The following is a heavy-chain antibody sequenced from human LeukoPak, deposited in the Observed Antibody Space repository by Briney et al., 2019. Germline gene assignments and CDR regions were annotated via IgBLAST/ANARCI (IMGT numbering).Heavy chain of an antibody. V-gene: IGHV1-69*01. CDR2: IIPIFGTA. J-gene: IGHJ5*02. Sequence: SVKVSCKASGGTFSSYAISWVRQAPGQGLEWMGGIIPIFGTANYAQKFQGRVTITADESTSTAYMELSSLRSEGTAVYYCAGADSTAGYPYDPWGQGTLVTVSS. CDR3: AGADSTAGYPYDP. D-gene: IGHD3-22*01. CDR1: GGTFSSYA.